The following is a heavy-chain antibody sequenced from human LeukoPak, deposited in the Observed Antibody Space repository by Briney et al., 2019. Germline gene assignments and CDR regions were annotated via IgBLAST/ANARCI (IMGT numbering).Heavy chain of an antibody. V-gene: IGHV3-7*01. CDR2: IKQDGSET. D-gene: IGHD3-22*01. J-gene: IGHJ4*02. CDR3: ARDPSDDSSGYSGY. Sequence: GGSLRLSCAASGFTFNSYWMSWVRQAPGKGLEWVANIKQDGSETYYVDSVKGRFTISRDNAKNTLYLQMNSLRAEDTAVYYCARDPSDDSSGYSGYWGQGTLVTVSS. CDR1: GFTFNSYW.